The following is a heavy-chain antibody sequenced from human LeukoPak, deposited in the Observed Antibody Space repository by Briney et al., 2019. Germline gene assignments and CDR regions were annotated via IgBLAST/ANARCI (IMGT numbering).Heavy chain of an antibody. CDR1: GFTLSTYW. V-gene: IGHV3-7*03. D-gene: IGHD2-21*01. J-gene: IGHJ2*01. CDR2: IKQDASEK. CDR3: ARLLFSNGLRYFDL. Sequence: GGPLRLSCAPSGFTLSTYWMSWVRQAPGKGLEWVASIKQDASEKFYVDSVTGRVAISRDNAANSLYLQMSSLRAEDTAVYYCARLLFSNGLRYFDLWGRGTLVTVSS.